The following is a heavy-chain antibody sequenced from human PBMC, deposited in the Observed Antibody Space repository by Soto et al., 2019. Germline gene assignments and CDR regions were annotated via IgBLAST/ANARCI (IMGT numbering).Heavy chain of an antibody. V-gene: IGHV4-59*01. CDR3: ARATYYYDSSGYVNDY. CDR2: IYYSGST. Sequence: PSETLSLTCTVSGGSISSYYWSWIRQPPGKGLEWIGYIYYSGSTNYNPSLKSRVTISVDTSKNQFSLKLSSVTAADTAVYYCARATYYYDSSGYVNDYWGQGTLVTVSS. J-gene: IGHJ4*02. D-gene: IGHD3-22*01. CDR1: GGSISSYY.